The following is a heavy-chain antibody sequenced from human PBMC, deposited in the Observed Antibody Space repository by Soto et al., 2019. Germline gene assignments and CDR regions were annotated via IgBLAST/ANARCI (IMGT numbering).Heavy chain of an antibody. J-gene: IGHJ4*02. Sequence: GGSLRLSCAASGFTFSNAWMNWVRQAPGKGLEWVGRIKSKTDGGTTDYAAPVKGRFTISRDDSKNTLYLQMNSLKTEDTAVYYCTTDPPPVPSGSYYRVDYWGQGTLVTVSS. CDR1: GFTFSNAW. D-gene: IGHD1-26*01. V-gene: IGHV3-15*07. CDR2: IKSKTDGGTT. CDR3: TTDPPPVPSGSYYRVDY.